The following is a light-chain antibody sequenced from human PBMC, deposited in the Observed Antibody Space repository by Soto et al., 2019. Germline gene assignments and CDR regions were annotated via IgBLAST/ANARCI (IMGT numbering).Light chain of an antibody. CDR2: WAS. Sequence: DIVMTQSPDSLAVSLGERATINCKSSQSVLYSSNNKNYLAWYQQKPGQPPKLLIYWASTRESGVPDRFSGSGSGTDFTLTISSLQAEDLAVYYWQQYYSTPLTFGGGTKVEIK. CDR3: QQYYSTPLT. CDR1: QSVLYSSNNKNY. V-gene: IGKV4-1*01. J-gene: IGKJ4*01.